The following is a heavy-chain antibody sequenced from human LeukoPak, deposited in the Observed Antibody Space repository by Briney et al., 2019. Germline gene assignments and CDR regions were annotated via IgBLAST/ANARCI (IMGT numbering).Heavy chain of an antibody. J-gene: IGHJ1*01. CDR2: ISYDGSNK. V-gene: IGHV3-30*03. CDR1: GFTFSSYG. CDR3: ARETDYDFWSGYYRAEYFQH. D-gene: IGHD3-3*01. Sequence: GGSLRLSCAASGFTFSSYGMHWVRQAPGKGLEWVAVISYDGSNKYYADSVKGRFTISRDNSKNTLYLQMNSLRAEDTAVYYCARETDYDFWSGYYRAEYFQHWGQGTLVTVSS.